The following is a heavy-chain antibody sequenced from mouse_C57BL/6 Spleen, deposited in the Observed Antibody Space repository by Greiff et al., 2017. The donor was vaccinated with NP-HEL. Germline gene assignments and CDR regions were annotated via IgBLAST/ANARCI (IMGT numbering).Heavy chain of an antibody. CDR1: GYTFTDYY. CDR3: ATTVVANFDY. V-gene: IGHV1-26*01. D-gene: IGHD1-1*01. J-gene: IGHJ2*01. CDR2: INPNNGGT. Sequence: EVQLQQSGPELVKPGASVKISCKASGYTFTDYYMNWVKQSHGKSLEWIGDINPNNGGTSYNQKFKGKATLTVDKSSSTAYMELRSLTSEDSAVYYCATTVVANFDYWGQGTTLTVSS.